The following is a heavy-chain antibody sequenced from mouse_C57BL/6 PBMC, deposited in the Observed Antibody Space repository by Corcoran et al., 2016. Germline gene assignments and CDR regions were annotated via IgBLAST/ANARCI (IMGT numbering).Heavy chain of an antibody. J-gene: IGHJ4*01. CDR2: IYPGSGNT. V-gene: IGHV1-76*01. Sequence: QVQLKQSGAELVRPGASVKLSCKASGYTFTDYYINWVKQRPGQGLEWIARIYPGSGNTYYNEKFKGKATLTAEKSSSTAYMQLSSLTSEDSAVYFCARWRSYYYGSRYYAMDYWGQGTSVTVSS. CDR1: GYTFTDYY. CDR3: ARWRSYYYGSRYYAMDY. D-gene: IGHD1-1*01.